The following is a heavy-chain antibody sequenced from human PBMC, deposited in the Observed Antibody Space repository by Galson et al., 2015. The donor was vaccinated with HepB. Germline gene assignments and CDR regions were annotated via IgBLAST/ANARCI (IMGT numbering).Heavy chain of an antibody. CDR1: GFTFSSYA. D-gene: IGHD3-16*01. CDR2: ISGSGGST. CDR3: AKGFAIGMRGEFDY. J-gene: IGHJ4*02. Sequence: LRLSCAASGFTFSSYAMSWVRQAPGKGLEWVSAISGSGGSTYYADSVKGRFTISRDNSKNTLYLQMNSLRAEDTAVYYCAKGFAIGMRGEFDYWGQGTLVTVSS. V-gene: IGHV3-23*01.